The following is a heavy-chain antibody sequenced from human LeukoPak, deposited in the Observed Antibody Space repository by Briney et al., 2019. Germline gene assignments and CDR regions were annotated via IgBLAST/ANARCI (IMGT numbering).Heavy chain of an antibody. D-gene: IGHD2-15*01. CDR3: AKAGAVVVVAAKYFDY. J-gene: IGHJ4*02. CDR2: ISSSSSTI. CDR1: GFTFSSYN. Sequence: GGSLGLSCAASGFTFSSYNMNWVRQAPGKGLEWVSYISSSSSTIYYADSVKGRFTISRDNAKNSLYLQMNSLRAEDAAVYYCAKAGAVVVVAAKYFDYWGQGTLVTVSS. V-gene: IGHV3-48*01.